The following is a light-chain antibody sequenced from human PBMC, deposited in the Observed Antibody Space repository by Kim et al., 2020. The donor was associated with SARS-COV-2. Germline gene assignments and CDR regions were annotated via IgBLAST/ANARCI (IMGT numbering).Light chain of an antibody. CDR3: QQYSSYSRT. CDR1: HSISSW. J-gene: IGKJ1*01. CDR2: KAS. Sequence: DIQMTQSPSTLSASVGDRVTITCRASHSISSWLAWYQQKPGKAPKLLIYKASSLESGVPSRFSGSGSGTEFTLTISSLQPDDFATYYCQQYSSYSRTFGQGTKVDIK. V-gene: IGKV1-5*03.